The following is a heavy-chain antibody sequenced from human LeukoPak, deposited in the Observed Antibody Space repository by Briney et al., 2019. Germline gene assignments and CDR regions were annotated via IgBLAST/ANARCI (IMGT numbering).Heavy chain of an antibody. Sequence: GGSLRLSCAASGFTFSSYSMNWVRQAPGKGLEWVSSISSSSFIYYADSVKGRFTISRDNAKNSLYLQMHSLRAEDTALYYCARVRVVWDLDDAFDIWGRGTMVTVSS. CDR3: ARVRVVWDLDDAFDI. CDR2: ISSSSFI. J-gene: IGHJ3*02. CDR1: GFTFSSYS. D-gene: IGHD1-26*01. V-gene: IGHV3-21*04.